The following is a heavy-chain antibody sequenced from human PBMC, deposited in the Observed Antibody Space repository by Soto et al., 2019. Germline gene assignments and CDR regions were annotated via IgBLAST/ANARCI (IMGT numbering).Heavy chain of an antibody. CDR2: IFYTGTT. D-gene: IGHD2-2*01. J-gene: IGHJ5*02. V-gene: IGHV4-39*02. CDR3: ARLVVVAPVANA. Sequence: PSYTMALTCSVSGGSINYNSYYWGWIRQPPGKGLEWVGGIFYTGTTYYSPSLKDRVTISVDTSKNSFSLNLTSVTAADTAVYFCARLVVVAPVANAWGQGTLVTVSS. CDR1: GGSINYNSYY.